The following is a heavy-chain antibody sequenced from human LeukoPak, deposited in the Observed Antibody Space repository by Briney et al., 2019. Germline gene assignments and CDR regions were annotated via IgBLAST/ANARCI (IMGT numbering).Heavy chain of an antibody. CDR1: GGSISSRSYY. CDR2: IYYSGST. CDR3: ARQEWLVRRFYYYYGMDV. V-gene: IGHV4-39*01. J-gene: IGHJ6*02. Sequence: SETLSLTCTVSGGSISSRSYYWGWIRQPPGKGLEWIGSIYYSGSTYYNPSLKSRVTISVDTSKNQFSLKLSSVTAADTAVYYCARQEWLVRRFYYYYGMDVWGQGTTVTVSS. D-gene: IGHD6-19*01.